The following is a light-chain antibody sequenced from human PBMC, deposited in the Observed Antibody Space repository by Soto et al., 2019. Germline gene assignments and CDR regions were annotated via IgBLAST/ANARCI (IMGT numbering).Light chain of an antibody. CDR1: QSITNY. V-gene: IGKV1-39*01. J-gene: IGKJ1*01. CDR2: ATS. Sequence: DIQLTQSPSLLSASVVYIFTITFRASQSITNYLNWYQQKPGKAPKFLIYATSSLQSGVPSRFSGSGSGTDFTLTISSLQPEDFATYYCQQSYSTPTFGQGTKVDIK. CDR3: QQSYSTPT.